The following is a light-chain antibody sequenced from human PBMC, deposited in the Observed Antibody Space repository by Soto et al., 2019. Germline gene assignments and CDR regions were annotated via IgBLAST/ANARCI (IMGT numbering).Light chain of an antibody. CDR1: RFNVGRNA. Sequence: QSALTQPPSASGTPGQRVTISCAGSRFNVGRNAVSWYQQVPGMAPKLLVFATDKRPSGVPDRFSGSASGASASLAISGLQSEDEADYYCATWDDSLNGPQFGGGTKVTVL. J-gene: IGLJ2*01. CDR2: ATD. V-gene: IGLV1-44*01. CDR3: ATWDDSLNGPQ.